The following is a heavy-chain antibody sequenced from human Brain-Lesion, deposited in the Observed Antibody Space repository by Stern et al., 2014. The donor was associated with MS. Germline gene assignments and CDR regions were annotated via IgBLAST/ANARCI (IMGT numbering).Heavy chain of an antibody. Sequence: QVQLVQSGAEVKKPGASVKVSCKASGYTFTGYYMYWVXQAPGQGLEWMGXXXPNSGGTPYAQKFQGRVTMTRDTSITTAYMELSRLRSDDTAVYYCARGYYGSGRPQKGMDVWGQGTTVTVSS. CDR1: GYTFTGYY. D-gene: IGHD3-10*01. J-gene: IGHJ6*02. CDR2: XXPNSGGT. V-gene: IGHV1-2*02. CDR3: ARGYYGSGRPQKGMDV.